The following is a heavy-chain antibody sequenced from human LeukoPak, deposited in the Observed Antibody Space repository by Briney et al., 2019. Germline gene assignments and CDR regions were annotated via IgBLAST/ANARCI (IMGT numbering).Heavy chain of an antibody. D-gene: IGHD5-18*01. Sequence: SETLSLTCTVSGGSISSYYWSWIRQPAGKGLEWIGRIYTSGSTNYNPSLKSRVTMSVDTSKNQFSLKLSSVTAADTAVYYCARDLSIQLFKTNYYYYYMDVWGKGTTVTVSS. CDR3: ARDLSIQLFKTNYYYYYMDV. V-gene: IGHV4-4*07. CDR2: IYTSGST. J-gene: IGHJ6*03. CDR1: GGSISSYY.